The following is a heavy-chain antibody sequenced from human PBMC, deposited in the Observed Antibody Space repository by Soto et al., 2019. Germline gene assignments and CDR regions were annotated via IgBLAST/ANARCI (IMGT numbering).Heavy chain of an antibody. CDR1: GFTFSSYA. CDR2: ISGSGGST. D-gene: IGHD3-10*01. J-gene: IGHJ4*02. Sequence: GGSLRLSCAASGFTFSSYAMSWVRQAPGKGLEWVSAISGSGGSTYYADSVKGRFTISRDNSKNTLYLQMNSLRAEDTAVYYCAKDMVITMVRGNFDYWGQGTLVTVSS. CDR3: AKDMVITMVRGNFDY. V-gene: IGHV3-23*01.